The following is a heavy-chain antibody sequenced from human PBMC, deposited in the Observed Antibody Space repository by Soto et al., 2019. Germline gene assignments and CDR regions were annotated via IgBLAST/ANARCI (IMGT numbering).Heavy chain of an antibody. CDR2: ISGSGGST. D-gene: IGHD2-2*01. CDR3: AKEGQDIVVVPAAIQTYYYYYYMDV. V-gene: IGHV3-23*01. CDR1: GFTFSSYA. J-gene: IGHJ6*03. Sequence: GGSLRLSCAASGFTFSSYAMSWVRQAPGKGLEWVSAISGSGGSTYYADSVKGRFTISRDNSKNTLYLQMNSLRAEDTAVYYCAKEGQDIVVVPAAIQTYYYYYYMDVWGKGTTVTVSS.